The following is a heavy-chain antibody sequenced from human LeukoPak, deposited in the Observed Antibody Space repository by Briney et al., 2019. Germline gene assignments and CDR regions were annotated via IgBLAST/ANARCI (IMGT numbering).Heavy chain of an antibody. D-gene: IGHD3-3*01. CDR1: GGSISSYY. V-gene: IGHV4-59*08. J-gene: IGHJ4*02. CDR3: ARHAPRITIFGVVPSFDY. Sequence: SETLSLTCTVSGGSISSYYWSWIRQPPGKGLEWIGYIYYSGSTNYNPSLKSRVTISVGTSKNQFSLKLSSVTAADTAVYYCARHAPRITIFGVVPSFDYWGQGTLVTVSS. CDR2: IYYSGST.